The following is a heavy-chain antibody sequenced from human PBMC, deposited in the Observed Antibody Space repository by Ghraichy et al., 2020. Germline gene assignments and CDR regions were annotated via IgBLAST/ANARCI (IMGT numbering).Heavy chain of an antibody. V-gene: IGHV1-18*01. CDR2: ISAYNGNT. J-gene: IGHJ1*01. D-gene: IGHD3-9*01. CDR3: ARDRYYDILTGYYKH. CDR1: GYTFTSYG. Sequence: ASVKVSCKASGYTFTSYGISWVRQAPGQGLEWMGWISAYNGNTNYAQKLQGRVTMTTDTSTSTAYMELRSLRSDDTAVYYCARDRYYDILTGYYKHWGQGTLVTVSS.